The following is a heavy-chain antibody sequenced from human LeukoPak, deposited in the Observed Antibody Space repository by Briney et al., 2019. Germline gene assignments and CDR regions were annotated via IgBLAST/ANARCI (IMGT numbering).Heavy chain of an antibody. CDR1: GFTFSYYW. CDR2: INTDGSST. Sequence: GGSLRLSCAASGFTFSYYWMHWVRQAPGKGLVWVSRINTDGSSTSYADSVKGRFTIPRDNAKNTLYLQMNSLRAEDTAVYYCARGSGYYYIDYWGQGTLVTVSS. D-gene: IGHD3-22*01. CDR3: ARGSGYYYIDY. V-gene: IGHV3-74*01. J-gene: IGHJ4*02.